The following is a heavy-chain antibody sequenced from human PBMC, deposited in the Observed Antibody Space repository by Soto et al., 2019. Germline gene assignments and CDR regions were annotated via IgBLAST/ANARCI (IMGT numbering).Heavy chain of an antibody. J-gene: IGHJ4*02. CDR1: GFTFSSYA. V-gene: IGHV3-23*01. CDR2: ISGSGGST. Sequence: GGSLRFSCAASGFTFSSYAMSWVRQAPGKGLEWVSAISGSGGSTYYADSVKGRFTISRDNSKNTLYLQMNSLRAEDTAVYYCAKSGITIFGVVTQGYFDYWGQGTLVTVSS. D-gene: IGHD3-3*01. CDR3: AKSGITIFGVVTQGYFDY.